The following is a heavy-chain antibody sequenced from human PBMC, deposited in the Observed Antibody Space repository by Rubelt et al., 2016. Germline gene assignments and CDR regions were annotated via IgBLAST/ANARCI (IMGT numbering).Heavy chain of an antibody. Sequence: QITLKESGPTLVKPTQTLTLTCTFSGFSLSTSGVGVGWIRQPPGKALEWLALIYWDADKRYSPSLKSRLTITTDTSKNQVVLTMTNMDPVDTATYYCTHCPPILEWLSYYFDYWGQGTLVTVSS. D-gene: IGHD3-3*01. V-gene: IGHV2-5*02. CDR2: IYWDADK. CDR3: THCPPILEWLSYYFDY. J-gene: IGHJ4*02. CDR1: GFSLSTSGVG.